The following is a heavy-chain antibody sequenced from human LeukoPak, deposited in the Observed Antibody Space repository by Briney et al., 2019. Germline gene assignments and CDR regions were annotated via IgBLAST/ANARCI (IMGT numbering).Heavy chain of an antibody. J-gene: IGHJ4*02. D-gene: IGHD1-26*01. Sequence: GGSLRLSCAASGFTFSTYNMNWVRQAPGKGLEWISSISSGGDYIYYADSVKGRFTISRDNSKNSLFLQMNSLRAEDTAVYYCAREGSYSQYFDCWGQGTLVTVSS. CDR3: AREGSYSQYFDC. CDR1: GFTFSTYN. V-gene: IGHV3-21*01. CDR2: ISSGGDYI.